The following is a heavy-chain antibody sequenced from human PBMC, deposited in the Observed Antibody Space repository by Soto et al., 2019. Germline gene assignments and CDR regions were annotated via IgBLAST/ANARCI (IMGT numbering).Heavy chain of an antibody. CDR3: AKEGGYCSSTSCYGRVYY. J-gene: IGHJ4*02. Sequence: EVQLLESGGGLVQPGGSLRLSCAASGFIFSSYAMSWVRQAPGKGLEWVSAISGSGGSTYYADSVKGRFTISRDNSKNTLYLQMNSLRAEDTAVYYCAKEGGYCSSTSCYGRVYYWGQGTLVTVSS. CDR1: GFIFSSYA. V-gene: IGHV3-23*01. CDR2: ISGSGGST. D-gene: IGHD2-2*03.